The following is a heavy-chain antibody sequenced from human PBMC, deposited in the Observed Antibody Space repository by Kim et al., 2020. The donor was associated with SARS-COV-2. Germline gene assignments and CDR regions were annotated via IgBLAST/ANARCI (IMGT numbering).Heavy chain of an antibody. CDR1: GGTFSSYA. V-gene: IGHV1-69*13. CDR3: ARPFPYSSSWYPAFDI. Sequence: SVKVSCKASGGTFSSYAISWVRQAPGQGLEWMGGIIPIFGTANYAQKFQGRVTITADESTSTAYMELSSLRSEDTAVYYCARPFPYSSSWYPAFDIWGQGTMVTVSS. D-gene: IGHD6-13*01. J-gene: IGHJ3*02. CDR2: IIPIFGTA.